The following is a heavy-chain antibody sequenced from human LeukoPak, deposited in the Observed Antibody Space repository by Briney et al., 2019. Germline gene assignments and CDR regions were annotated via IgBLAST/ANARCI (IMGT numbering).Heavy chain of an antibody. V-gene: IGHV1-3*01. Sequence: ASVTVSCTASGYTFTSYAMHWVRQAPGQRLEWMGWINAGNGNTKYSQKFQGRVTITRDTSASTAYMELSSLRSEDTAVYYCARVYYCSGGSCYLGAFDIWGQGTMVTVSS. CDR1: GYTFTSYA. J-gene: IGHJ3*02. CDR3: ARVYYCSGGSCYLGAFDI. D-gene: IGHD2-15*01. CDR2: INAGNGNT.